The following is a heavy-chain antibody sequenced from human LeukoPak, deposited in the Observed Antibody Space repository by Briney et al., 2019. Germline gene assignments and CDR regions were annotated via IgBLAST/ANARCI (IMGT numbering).Heavy chain of an antibody. V-gene: IGHV4-59*08. CDR2: IYYSGST. D-gene: IGHD6-19*01. CDR3: ARLRPVAGYDAFDI. CDR1: GGSIGLYY. J-gene: IGHJ3*02. Sequence: SEPLSLTCTVSGGSIGLYYWSWIRQPPGKGVEWLGFIYYSGSTNNSPSLKSRDTMSVDTSKNQFSLKLPSVTAADTAVYYCARLRPVAGYDAFDIWGQGTMVTVSS.